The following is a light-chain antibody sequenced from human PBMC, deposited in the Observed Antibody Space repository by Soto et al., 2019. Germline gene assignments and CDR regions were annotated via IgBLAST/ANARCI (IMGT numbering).Light chain of an antibody. J-gene: IGKJ4*01. CDR2: DAS. Sequence: DIVLTQSPATLSLSPGERATLSCRASQSVNNFLVWYQQKPGRAPRLLIYDASKRATGVPARFSGSGSGTDCILTISSLEPEDFAVYYCQQRQNWPLTFGGGTKV. CDR1: QSVNNF. V-gene: IGKV3-11*01. CDR3: QQRQNWPLT.